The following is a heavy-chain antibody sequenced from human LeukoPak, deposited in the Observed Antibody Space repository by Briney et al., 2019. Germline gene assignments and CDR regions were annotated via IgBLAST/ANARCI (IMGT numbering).Heavy chain of an antibody. V-gene: IGHV3-7*03. CDR1: GFTFSSNW. CDR2: VKQDGSET. Sequence: GGSLRLSCAASGFTFSSNWMSWVRQAPGKGLEWVANVKQDGSETYYVDSVKGRFTISRDNAKNSLFLQMNTLRVEDTAVYYCARVSGDYWGQGTLVTVSS. J-gene: IGHJ4*02. D-gene: IGHD5/OR15-5a*01. CDR3: ARVSGDY.